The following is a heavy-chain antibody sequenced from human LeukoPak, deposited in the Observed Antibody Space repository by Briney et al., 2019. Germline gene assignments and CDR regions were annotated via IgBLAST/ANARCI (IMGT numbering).Heavy chain of an antibody. V-gene: IGHV3-11*04. D-gene: IGHD5-18*01. CDR3: AREGRGYSYGYLDP. Sequence: PGGSLRLSCAASRFTFSDYYMSWIRQAPGKGLEWVSQISSSGSIINYADSVKGRFTISRDNAKNSLYLQMSSLRAEDTAVYYCAREGRGYSYGYLDPWGQGTLVTVSS. J-gene: IGHJ5*02. CDR2: ISSSGSII. CDR1: RFTFSDYY.